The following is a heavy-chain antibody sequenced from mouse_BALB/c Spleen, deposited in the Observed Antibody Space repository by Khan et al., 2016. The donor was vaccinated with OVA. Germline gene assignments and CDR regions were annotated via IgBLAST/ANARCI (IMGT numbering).Heavy chain of an antibody. CDR1: GFTFSSFG. V-gene: IGHV5-17*02. CDR2: MSSGSSTI. J-gene: IGHJ1*01. Sequence: VQLKESGGGLVQPGGSRKLSCAASGFTFSSFGMHWVRQAPKKGLEWVAYMSSGSSTIYYVDTVKGRFTISRDNPKNTLFLQMTSLRSEDTAMYYCVRSGGNFHWYFDVWGAGTSVTVSS. CDR3: VRSGGNFHWYFDV. D-gene: IGHD2-1*01.